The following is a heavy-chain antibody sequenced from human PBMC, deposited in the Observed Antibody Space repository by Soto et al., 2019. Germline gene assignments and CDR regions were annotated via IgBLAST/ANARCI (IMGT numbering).Heavy chain of an antibody. J-gene: IGHJ5*02. D-gene: IGHD3-10*01. CDR3: ARNTDHRLVRGWLDP. Sequence: PGGSLRLSCAASGLTFSTSAMHWVRQAPGKGLEWVAMISHDGSHEYYGDSVKGRFSVSRDNSHNILHLQMNGLRIEDTAVYFCARNTDHRLVRGWLDPWGQGTLVTVSS. V-gene: IGHV3-30-3*01. CDR2: ISHDGSHE. CDR1: GLTFSTSA.